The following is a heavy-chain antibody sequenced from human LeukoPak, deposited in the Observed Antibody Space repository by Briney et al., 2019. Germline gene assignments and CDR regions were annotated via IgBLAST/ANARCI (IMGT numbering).Heavy chain of an antibody. J-gene: IGHJ4*02. CDR2: MYYSGDT. CDR3: ARLRATLTVVVTLFDS. Sequence: PSETLSLTCAVSGGSISGGPYYWGWIRQPPGKGLEWIGSMYYSGDTYYKPSLQSRVTISGDPSKNQFSLKLSSVTAADTAVYYCARLRATLTVVVTLFDSWGQGTLVTVSS. V-gene: IGHV4-39*01. CDR1: GGSISGGPYY. D-gene: IGHD3-22*01.